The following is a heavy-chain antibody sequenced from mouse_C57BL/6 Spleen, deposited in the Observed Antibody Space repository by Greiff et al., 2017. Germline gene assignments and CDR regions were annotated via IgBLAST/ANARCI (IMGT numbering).Heavy chain of an antibody. D-gene: IGHD2-5*01. J-gene: IGHJ4*01. CDR1: GYTFTSYW. CDR2: IHPNSGST. V-gene: IGHV1-64*01. Sequence: QVQLKQPGAELVKPGASVKLSCKASGYTFTSYWMHWVKQRPGQGLEWIGMIHPNSGSTNYNEKFKSKATLTVDKSSSTAYMQLSSLTSEDSAVYYCARNGESNYAVYYYAMDYWGQGTSVTVSS. CDR3: ARNGESNYAVYYYAMDY.